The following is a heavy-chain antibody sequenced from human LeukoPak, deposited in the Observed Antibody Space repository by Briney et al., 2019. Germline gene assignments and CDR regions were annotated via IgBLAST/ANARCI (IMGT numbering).Heavy chain of an antibody. CDR3: ARRPRGDYCFDY. Sequence: GGSLRLSCAASGFTFSSYEMNWVRQAPGKGLEWVSYISSSGSTIYYADSVKGRFTISRDNAKNSLYLQMNSLRAEDTAVYYCARRPRGDYCFDYWGQGTLVTVSS. V-gene: IGHV3-48*03. CDR2: ISSSGSTI. CDR1: GFTFSSYE. J-gene: IGHJ4*02. D-gene: IGHD4-17*01.